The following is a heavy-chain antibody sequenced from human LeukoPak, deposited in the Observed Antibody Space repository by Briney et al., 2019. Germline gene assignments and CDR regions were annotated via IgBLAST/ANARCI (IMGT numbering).Heavy chain of an antibody. Sequence: GESLKISCKTSGFTFTTHWIAWVRQMPGKGLEWMGIIYPGDSDTRYSPSFQGQVTISADKSISTAYLQWSSLKASDTAMYYCAGTRPDVGSGGWLRHDYWGQGTLVTVSS. CDR3: AGTRPDVGSGGWLRHDY. CDR1: GFTFTTHW. J-gene: IGHJ4*02. CDR2: IYPGDSDT. V-gene: IGHV5-51*01. D-gene: IGHD6-19*01.